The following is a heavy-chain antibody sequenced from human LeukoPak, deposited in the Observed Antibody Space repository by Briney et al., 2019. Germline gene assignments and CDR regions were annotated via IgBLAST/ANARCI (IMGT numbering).Heavy chain of an antibody. J-gene: IGHJ1*01. CDR1: GFTFSSYA. Sequence: GGSLRLSCVASGFTFSSYAMGWVRQAPGKGLEWVSAISGSGVTTHYADSVKGRFSTSRDNSKNTLYLQMDSLRAEDTALYYCAKRVVVGATSPYSDFQDWGQGTLVTVSS. CDR2: ISGSGVTT. D-gene: IGHD1-26*01. V-gene: IGHV3-23*01. CDR3: AKRVVVGATSPYSDFQD.